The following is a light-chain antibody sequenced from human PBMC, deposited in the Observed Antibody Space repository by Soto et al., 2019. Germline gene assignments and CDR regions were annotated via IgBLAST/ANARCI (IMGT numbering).Light chain of an antibody. Sequence: EIVLRQSPATLSVSPGERATLSCRASQSLSSNLAWYQQKVGQPPRLLIYAASTRATGIPARFTGSESGTDFTLTISSLQSEDFAIYYCQQYRNSPVTFGGGTKV. J-gene: IGKJ4*01. V-gene: IGKV3-15*01. CDR3: QQYRNSPVT. CDR2: AAS. CDR1: QSLSSN.